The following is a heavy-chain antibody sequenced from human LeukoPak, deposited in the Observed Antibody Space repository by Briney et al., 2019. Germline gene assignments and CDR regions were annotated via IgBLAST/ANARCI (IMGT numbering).Heavy chain of an antibody. D-gene: IGHD3-10*01. Sequence: SETLSLTCTVSGGSISSYYWSWIRQPPGKGLEWIGYIYYSGSTNYNPSLKSRVTISVDTSKDQFSLKLSSVTAADTAVYYCARSVRGVFYYMDVWGKGTTVTVSS. J-gene: IGHJ6*03. CDR1: GGSISSYY. CDR2: IYYSGST. CDR3: ARSVRGVFYYMDV. V-gene: IGHV4-59*01.